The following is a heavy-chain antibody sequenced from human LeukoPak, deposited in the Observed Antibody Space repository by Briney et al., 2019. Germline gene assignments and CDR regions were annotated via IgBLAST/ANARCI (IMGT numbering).Heavy chain of an antibody. CDR1: GFTFSSYE. J-gene: IGHJ4*02. V-gene: IGHV3-7*01. CDR2: IKQDGSKK. Sequence: PGGSLRLSCAASGFTFSSYEMNWVRQAPGKGLEWVANIKQDGSKKYYADSVKGRFTISRDNAKNSLYLQMNGLRAEDAAVYYCTSGERVDYWGQGTLVTVSS. CDR3: TSGERVDY. D-gene: IGHD2-21*01.